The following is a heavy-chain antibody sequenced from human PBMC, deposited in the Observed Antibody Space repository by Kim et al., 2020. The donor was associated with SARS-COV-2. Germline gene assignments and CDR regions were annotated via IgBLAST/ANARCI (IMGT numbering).Heavy chain of an antibody. CDR2: ISSSGSTI. Sequence: GGSLRLSCAASGFTFSDYYMSWIRQAPGKGLEWVSYISSSGSTIYYADSVKGRFTISRDNAKNSLYLQMNSLRAEDTAVYYCARVVQGITMIVVVKPYYYYGMDVWAKGPRSPSP. D-gene: IGHD3-22*01. CDR1: GFTFSDYY. V-gene: IGHV3-11*01. CDR3: ARVVQGITMIVVVKPYYYYGMDV. J-gene: IGHJ6*02.